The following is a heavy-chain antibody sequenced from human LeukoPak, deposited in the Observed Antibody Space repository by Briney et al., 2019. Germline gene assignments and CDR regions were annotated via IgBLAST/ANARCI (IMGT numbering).Heavy chain of an antibody. V-gene: IGHV3-23*01. CDR2: ITGSGDGT. CDR3: VKDYGPKQLVFFDS. D-gene: IGHD6-13*01. J-gene: IGHJ4*02. Sequence: PGGSLRLSCVASGFTFSSYAMSWVRQAPGQGLEWVSGITGSGDGTFYADSVKGRFTISRDNSKNTLYVQMNSLRAEDTAIYYCVKDYGPKQLVFFDSWGQGTPVTVSS. CDR1: GFTFSSYA.